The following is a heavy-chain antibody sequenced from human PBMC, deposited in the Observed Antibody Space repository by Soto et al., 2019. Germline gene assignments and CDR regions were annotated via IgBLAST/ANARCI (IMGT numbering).Heavy chain of an antibody. CDR2: SYYSGST. D-gene: IGHD3-16*02. CDR3: AGGVIH. V-gene: IGHV4-31*03. Sequence: QVQLQESGPGLVKPSQTLSLTCTVSGGSISSGGYYWGWIRQHPGKGLEWIGYSYYSGSTSYHPSPKGRLTITVDTSKNQFSLKLSSVTAADTAVYYWAGGVIHWGQGTLVTVSS. CDR1: GGSISSGGYY. J-gene: IGHJ4*02.